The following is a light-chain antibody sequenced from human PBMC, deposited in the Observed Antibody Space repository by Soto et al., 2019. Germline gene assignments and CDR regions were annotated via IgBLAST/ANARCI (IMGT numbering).Light chain of an antibody. CDR2: SNN. V-gene: IGLV1-47*02. J-gene: IGLJ2*01. Sequence: QSVLTQPPSASGTPGQRVFISCSGSSSNIGGTNYAYWYQQLPGAAPKLLMHSNNLRPSGVPERISGSKSGTSASLAISGLWSEDEAVYYCASWDDRLGAVIFGGGT. CDR1: SSNIGGTNY. CDR3: ASWDDRLGAVI.